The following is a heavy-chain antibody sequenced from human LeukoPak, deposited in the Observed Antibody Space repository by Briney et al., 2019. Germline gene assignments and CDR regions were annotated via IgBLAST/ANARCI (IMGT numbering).Heavy chain of an antibody. Sequence: SVKVSCKASGGTFSSYAISWVRQAPGQALEWMGRIIPILGIANYAQKFQGRVTITADKSTSTAYMELSSLRSEDTAVYYCARDLGGGWSALYYYYYMDVWGKGTTVTVSS. CDR2: IIPILGIA. D-gene: IGHD2-15*01. CDR3: ARDLGGGWSALYYYYYMDV. J-gene: IGHJ6*03. CDR1: GGTFSSYA. V-gene: IGHV1-69*04.